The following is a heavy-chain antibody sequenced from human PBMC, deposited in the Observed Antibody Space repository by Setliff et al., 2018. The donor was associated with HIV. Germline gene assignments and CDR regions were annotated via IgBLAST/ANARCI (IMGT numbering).Heavy chain of an antibody. V-gene: IGHV4-34*01. Sequence: SETLSLTCAVYGGSFSGYYWSWIRQPPGKGLEWIREINHSGSTNYNPSLKSRVTISVDTSKNQFSLKLSSVTAADTAVYYCARGKGSGWLTYYYYMDVWGKGTTVTVSS. CDR2: INHSGST. J-gene: IGHJ6*03. CDR1: GGSFSGYY. CDR3: ARGKGSGWLTYYYYMDV. D-gene: IGHD6-19*01.